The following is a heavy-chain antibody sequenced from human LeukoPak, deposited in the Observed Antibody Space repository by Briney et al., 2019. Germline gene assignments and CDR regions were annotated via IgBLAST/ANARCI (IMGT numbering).Heavy chain of an antibody. CDR3: AKQAYDSPRTDFDY. D-gene: IGHD3-22*01. CDR1: GFTVSSNY. Sequence: GGSLRLSCAASGFTVSSNYMSWVRQAPGKGLEWVSVIYSGGTTYYTDSVKGRFTISRDNSKNTLHLQMNSLRAEDTAIYYCAKQAYDSPRTDFDYWGQGTLVTVSS. V-gene: IGHV3-66*04. J-gene: IGHJ4*02. CDR2: IYSGGTT.